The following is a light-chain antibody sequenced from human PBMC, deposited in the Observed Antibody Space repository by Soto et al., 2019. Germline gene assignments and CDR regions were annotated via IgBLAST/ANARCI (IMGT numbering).Light chain of an antibody. V-gene: IGLV2-23*02. CDR1: SSDVGSYNL. CDR3: CSYAVSSTSLYV. CDR2: EVS. Sequence: QSVLTQPASVSGSPGQSITISCTGTSSDVGSYNLVSWYQQHPGKAPKLMIYEVSKRPSGVSNRFSGSKSGNAACLTISGLQAEDEADYYCCSYAVSSTSLYVFGTGTKLTVL. J-gene: IGLJ1*01.